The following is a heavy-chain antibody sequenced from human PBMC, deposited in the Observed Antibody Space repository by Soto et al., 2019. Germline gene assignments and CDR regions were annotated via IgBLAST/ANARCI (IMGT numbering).Heavy chain of an antibody. Sequence: ASVKVSCKASGYTFTSYGISWVRQAPGQGLEWMGWISAYNGNTNYAQKLQGRVTMTTDTTTSTAYMELRSLRSDDTAVYYCSRVAGIYGYYSYYYSGMDVWGQGTTVTVSS. CDR3: SRVAGIYGYYSYYYSGMDV. CDR2: ISAYNGNT. J-gene: IGHJ6*02. V-gene: IGHV1-18*04. D-gene: IGHD4-17*01. CDR1: GYTFTSYG.